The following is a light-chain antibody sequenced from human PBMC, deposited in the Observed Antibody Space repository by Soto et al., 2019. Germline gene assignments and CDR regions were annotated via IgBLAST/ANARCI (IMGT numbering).Light chain of an antibody. V-gene: IGKV1-27*01. J-gene: IGKJ2*01. CDR3: QNYNSAPYA. CDR2: EAS. Sequence: DIQMTQSPSSLSASVGDRVTITCRASQGISNFVAWYQQKPGKAPTLLIYEASTLQSVVPSRFSGRGSGTDFTLTISSLQPEDVETYFCQNYNSAPYAFGQGTKLEIK. CDR1: QGISNF.